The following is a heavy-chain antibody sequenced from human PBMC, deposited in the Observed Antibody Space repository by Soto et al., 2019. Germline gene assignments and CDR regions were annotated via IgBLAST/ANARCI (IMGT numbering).Heavy chain of an antibody. V-gene: IGHV4-61*01. D-gene: IGHD1-26*01. J-gene: IGHJ4*02. CDR3: ARGGSYVGFDS. CDR2: IHYFGST. CDR1: GGSLNSSSYY. Sequence: PSETLSLTCTVSGGSLNSSSYYWSWIRQPPGKGLEWIGYIHYFGSTKYNPSLESRVVISVDTSKNQFSLKVPSVTAADTAKYFCARGGSYVGFDSWGQGARVTVSS.